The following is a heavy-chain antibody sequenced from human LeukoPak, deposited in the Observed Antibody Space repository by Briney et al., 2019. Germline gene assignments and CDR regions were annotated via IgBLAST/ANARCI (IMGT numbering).Heavy chain of an antibody. CDR2: ICRSGGST. CDR3: AKDLRRLGELSPD. J-gene: IGHJ4*02. V-gene: IGHV3-23*01. CDR1: GFTFSSYG. D-gene: IGHD3-16*02. Sequence: HAGGSLRLSCAASGFTFSSYGMSWVRQAPGKGLEWVAAICRSGGSTYYPDSVKGRFTISRDNSKNTLYLQMNSLRAEDTAVYYCAKDLRRLGELSPDWGQGTLVTVSS.